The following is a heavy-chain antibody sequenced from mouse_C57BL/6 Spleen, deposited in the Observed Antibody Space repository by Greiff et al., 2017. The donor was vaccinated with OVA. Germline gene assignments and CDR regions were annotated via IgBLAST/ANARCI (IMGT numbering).Heavy chain of an antibody. V-gene: IGHV1-55*01. CDR1: GYTFTSYW. CDR3: ARGGSTTVVATNWYFDV. D-gene: IGHD1-1*01. J-gene: IGHJ1*03. Sequence: QVQLQQPGAELVKPGASVKMSCKASGYTFTSYWITWVKQRPGQGLEWIGDIYPGSGSTNYNEKFKSKATLTVDTSSSTAYMQLSSLTSEDSAVYYCARGGSTTVVATNWYFDVWGTGTTVTVSS. CDR2: IYPGSGST.